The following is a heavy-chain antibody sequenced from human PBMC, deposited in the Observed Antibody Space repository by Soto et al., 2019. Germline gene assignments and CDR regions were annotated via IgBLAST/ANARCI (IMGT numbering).Heavy chain of an antibody. CDR3: ARDPPHYYYGMDV. Sequence: QVQLQESGPGLVKPSETLSLICTVSGGSISSSCYYWSWIRQHPGKCLEWIGYIYYSGSTYYSPSLKSRITISVDMSKNQFSLELSSVTGADTAVYYCARDPPHYYYGMDVWGQGTTVTVSS. CDR1: GGSISSSCYY. J-gene: IGHJ6*02. CDR2: IYYSGST. V-gene: IGHV4-31*03.